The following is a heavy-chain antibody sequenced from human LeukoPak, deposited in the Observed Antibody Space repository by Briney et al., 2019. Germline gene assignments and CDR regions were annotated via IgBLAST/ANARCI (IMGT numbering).Heavy chain of an antibody. CDR3: ARNGPTAAGAFDI. V-gene: IGHV4/OR15-8*02. CDR1: GGSIITSNW. J-gene: IGHJ3*02. CDR2: VYHTEKT. D-gene: IGHD6-13*01. Sequence: SETLSLTCGVSGGSIITSNWWTWVRQPPGKGLEWIGEVYHTEKTNYNPSLKSRVTISLDKSKNQFSLKLTSVAAADTAVYYCARNGPTAAGAFDIWGQGTTVIVSS.